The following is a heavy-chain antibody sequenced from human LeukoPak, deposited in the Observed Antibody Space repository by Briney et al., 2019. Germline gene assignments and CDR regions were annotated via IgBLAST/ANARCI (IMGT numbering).Heavy chain of an antibody. CDR2: IKQDGSEK. V-gene: IGHV3-7*01. J-gene: IGHJ4*02. CDR1: GFTFSSYW. CDR3: ARVKSYDFWSGYYWPYYFDY. D-gene: IGHD3-3*01. Sequence: GGSLRLSCAASGFTFSSYWMSWVRQAPGKGLEWVANIKQDGSEKYYVDSVKGRFTISRDNAKNSLYLQMNSLRAEDTAVYYCARVKSYDFWSGYYWPYYFDYWGQGTLVTVSS.